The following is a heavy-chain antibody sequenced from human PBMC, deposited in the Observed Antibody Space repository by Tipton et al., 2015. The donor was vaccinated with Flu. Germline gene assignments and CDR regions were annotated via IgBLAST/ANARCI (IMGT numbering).Heavy chain of an antibody. V-gene: IGHV3-66*01. CDR3: ATAHSSGWVTFDY. CDR2: IYSGGST. D-gene: IGHD6-19*01. CDR1: GFTVSSNY. Sequence: TLSLTCAASGFTVSSNYMSWVRQAPGKGLEWVSVIYSGGSTYYADSVKGRFTISRDNSKNTLYLQMNSLRAEDTAVYYCATAHSSGWVTFDYWGQGTLVTVSS. J-gene: IGHJ4*02.